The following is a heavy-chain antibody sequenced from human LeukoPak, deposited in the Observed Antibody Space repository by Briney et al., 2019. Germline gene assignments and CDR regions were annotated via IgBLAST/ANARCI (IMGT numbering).Heavy chain of an antibody. CDR1: GFTFSSYE. CDR2: ISSSGSTI. CDR3: ARVERYDILTGPRLYYFDY. D-gene: IGHD3-9*01. Sequence: GGSLRLSCAASGFTFSSYEMNWVRQAPGKGLEWVSYISSSGSTICYADSVKGRFTISRDNAKNSLYLQMNSLRAEDTAVYYCARVERYDILTGPRLYYFDYWGQGTLVTVSS. J-gene: IGHJ4*02. V-gene: IGHV3-48*03.